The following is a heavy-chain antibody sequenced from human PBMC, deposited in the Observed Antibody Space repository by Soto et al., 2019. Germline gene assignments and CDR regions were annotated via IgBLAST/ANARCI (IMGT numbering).Heavy chain of an antibody. CDR1: GYTLTSYG. J-gene: IGHJ5*02. CDR3: ARGVDVVVAATLSRWFDP. Sequence: QVQLVQSGAEVKKPGASVKVSCKASGYTLTSYGISWVRQAPGQGLEWMGWISAYNGNTNYAQKLQGRVTMTTDTSTSTAYMELRSLRSDDTAVYYCARGVDVVVAATLSRWFDPWGQGTLVTVSS. CDR2: ISAYNGNT. V-gene: IGHV1-18*01. D-gene: IGHD2-15*01.